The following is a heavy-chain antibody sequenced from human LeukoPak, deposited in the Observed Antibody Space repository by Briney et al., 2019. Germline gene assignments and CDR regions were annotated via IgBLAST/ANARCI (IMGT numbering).Heavy chain of an antibody. J-gene: IGHJ5*02. D-gene: IGHD3-3*01. Sequence: ASVKVSCKASGYTFTGYYMHGVGQAPGQGGEGMGRINHNSGVTNYAQKFQGRVTMTRDTSISTAYMELSRLRSDDTAVYYCARAVNYDFWSGSGNWFDHWGQGTLVTVSP. CDR3: ARAVNYDFWSGSGNWFDH. CDR2: INHNSGVT. V-gene: IGHV1-2*06. CDR1: GYTFTGYY.